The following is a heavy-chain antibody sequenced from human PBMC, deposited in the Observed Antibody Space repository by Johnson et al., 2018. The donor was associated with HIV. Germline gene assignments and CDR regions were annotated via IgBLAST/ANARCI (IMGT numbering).Heavy chain of an antibody. Sequence: QVQLVESGGGVVQPGRSLRLSCAASGFTFSSYAMHWVRQAPGKGLEWVAVISYDGSNKYYADSVKVRFTISRDNSKNTLYLQMNSLRAEDTAIYYCARGGGWWLQLGGAFDIWGQGTMVTVSS. D-gene: IGHD5-24*01. CDR2: ISYDGSNK. CDR1: GFTFSSYA. V-gene: IGHV3-30*14. J-gene: IGHJ3*02. CDR3: ARGGGWWLQLGGAFDI.